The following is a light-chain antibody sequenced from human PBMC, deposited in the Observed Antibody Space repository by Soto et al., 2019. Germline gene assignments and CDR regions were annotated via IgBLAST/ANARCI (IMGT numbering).Light chain of an antibody. V-gene: IGKV3-15*01. CDR1: QFIGSN. CDR2: DAS. CDR3: QQYNNWPPLT. J-gene: IGKJ4*01. Sequence: MTQSPATLSVSPGERATLSCRASQFIGSNLAWYQQKTGEAPRLLMYDASSRATGIPARFSGSGSGTEFALTISSLQSEDFASYYCQQYNNWPPLTFGGGTKVEIK.